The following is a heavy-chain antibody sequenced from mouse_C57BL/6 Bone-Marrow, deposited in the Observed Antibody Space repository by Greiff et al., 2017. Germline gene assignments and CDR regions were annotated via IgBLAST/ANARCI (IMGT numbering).Heavy chain of an antibody. CDR2: ISSGGSYT. V-gene: IGHV5-6*02. CDR3: ARHGTGTNFDY. D-gene: IGHD4-1*01. CDR1: GFTFSSYG. J-gene: IGHJ2*01. Sequence: EVKLVESGGDLVKPGGSLKLSCAASGFTFSSYGMSWVRQTPDKRLEWVATISSGGSYTYYPHSVKGRFTISRDNAKNTLYLQMSSLKSEDTAMYYCARHGTGTNFDYWGQGTTLTGSS.